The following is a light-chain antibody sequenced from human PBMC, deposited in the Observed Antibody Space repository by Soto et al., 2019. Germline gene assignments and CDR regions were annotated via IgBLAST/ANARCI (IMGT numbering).Light chain of an antibody. CDR1: QSLLHITGETF. CDR3: MQSTPLPPT. J-gene: IGKJ5*01. Sequence: DVVMTQTPLSLSVAPGQPASISCKSSQSLLHITGETFLYWYLQKPGQSPQLLIYEVSTRVSGVPDRFSGSGAGTDFTLEISRVETDDVGIYYCMQSTPLPPTFGQGTRLGIE. V-gene: IGKV2D-29*02. CDR2: EVS.